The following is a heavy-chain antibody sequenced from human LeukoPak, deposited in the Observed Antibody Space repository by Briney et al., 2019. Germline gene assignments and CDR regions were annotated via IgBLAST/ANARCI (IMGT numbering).Heavy chain of an antibody. J-gene: IGHJ5*02. CDR2: IYYSGST. V-gene: IGHV4-31*03. CDR1: GGSISSGGYY. CDR3: ARLNTYYDFWSGYYTPNWFDP. Sequence: PSQTLSLTCTVSGGSISSGGYYWSWIRQHPGKGLEWIGYIYYSGSTYYNPSLESRVTISVDTSKNQFSLKLSSVTAADTAVYYCARLNTYYDFWSGYYTPNWFDPWGQGTLVTVSS. D-gene: IGHD3-3*01.